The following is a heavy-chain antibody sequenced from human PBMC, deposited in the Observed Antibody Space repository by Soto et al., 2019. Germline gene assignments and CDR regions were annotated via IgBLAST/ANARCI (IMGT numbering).Heavy chain of an antibody. CDR1: GFTFTSSA. J-gene: IGHJ5*02. Sequence: QMQLVQSGPEVKKPGTSLKVSCKASGFTFTSSAVQWVRQARGQRLEWIGWIVVGSGNTNYAQKFQERVTITRDMSTGTAYMELSSLRSEDTAVYYCAADFGVSCSGGSCYSGFDPWGQGTLVTVSS. CDR3: AADFGVSCSGGSCYSGFDP. CDR2: IVVGSGNT. D-gene: IGHD2-15*01. V-gene: IGHV1-58*01.